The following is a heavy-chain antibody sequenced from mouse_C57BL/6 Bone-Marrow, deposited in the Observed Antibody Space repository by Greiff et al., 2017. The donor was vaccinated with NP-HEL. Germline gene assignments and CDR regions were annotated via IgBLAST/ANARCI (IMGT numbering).Heavy chain of an antibody. CDR2: IYPGSGST. V-gene: IGHV1-55*01. CDR1: GYTFTSYW. Sequence: QVQLKQPGAELVKPGASVKMSCKASGYTFTSYWITWVKQRPGQGLEWIGDIYPGSGSTNYNEKFKSKVTLTVDTSSSTAYIQLSSLTSKDSAVYYCSRGALYYSNFAFAYWGQGTLVTVSA. J-gene: IGHJ3*01. CDR3: SRGALYYSNFAFAY. D-gene: IGHD2-5*01.